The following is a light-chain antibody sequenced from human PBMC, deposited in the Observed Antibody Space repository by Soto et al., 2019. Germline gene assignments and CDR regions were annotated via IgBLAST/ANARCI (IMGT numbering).Light chain of an antibody. V-gene: IGKV3-20*01. J-gene: IGKJ3*01. Sequence: EIVLTQSPGTLSLSPGERATLSWRVSKSVRNYYLAWYQQKPGQATRLLIYGASSRATGIPERCSGSGSATDCTLTLSMLDPEACAVYYWQKYGTSPLNFGPGTKVD. CDR1: KSVRNYY. CDR3: QKYGTSPLN. CDR2: GAS.